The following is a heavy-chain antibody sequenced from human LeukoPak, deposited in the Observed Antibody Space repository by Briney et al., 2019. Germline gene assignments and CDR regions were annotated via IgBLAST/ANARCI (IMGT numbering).Heavy chain of an antibody. V-gene: IGHV4-34*01. Sequence: SETLSLTCTVSGVSISETSYYWSWIRQPPGKGLEWIGEINHSGSTNYNPSLKSRVTISVDTSKNQFSLKLSSVTAADTAVYYCARVPGWWLRGFDYWGQGTLVTVPS. J-gene: IGHJ4*02. CDR1: GVSISETSYY. CDR2: INHSGST. D-gene: IGHD5-12*01. CDR3: ARVPGWWLRGFDY.